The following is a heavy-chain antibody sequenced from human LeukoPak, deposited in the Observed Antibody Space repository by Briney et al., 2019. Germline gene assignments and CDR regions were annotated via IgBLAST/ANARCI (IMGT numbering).Heavy chain of an antibody. CDR1: GGSISSSSYY. D-gene: IGHD3-10*01. CDR2: IYYSGST. Sequence: PSETLSLTCTVSGGSISSSSYYWGWIRQPPGKGLEWIGSIYYSGSTYYNPSLKSRVTLSVDTSKNQFSLKLSSVTAADTAVYYCARALRGSGSLYYFDYWGQGTLVTVSS. CDR3: ARALRGSGSLYYFDY. V-gene: IGHV4-39*01. J-gene: IGHJ4*02.